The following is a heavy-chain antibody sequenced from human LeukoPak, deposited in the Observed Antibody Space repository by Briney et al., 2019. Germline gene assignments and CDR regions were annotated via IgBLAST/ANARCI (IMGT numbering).Heavy chain of an antibody. CDR3: ARDLQSN. J-gene: IGHJ4*02. CDR1: GFTFSSYA. CDR2: ISYDGSNK. D-gene: IGHD4-11*01. Sequence: GGSLRLSCAASGFTFSSYAMHWVRQAPGKGLEWVAVISYDGSNKYYADSVKGRFTISRDNSKNTLYLQMNSLRVEDTAVYYCARDLQSNWGQGTLVTVSS. V-gene: IGHV3-30-3*01.